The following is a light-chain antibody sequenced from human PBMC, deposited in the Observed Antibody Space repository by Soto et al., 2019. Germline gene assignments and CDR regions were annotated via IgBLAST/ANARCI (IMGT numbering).Light chain of an antibody. Sequence: DIVLTQSPGTLSLSPGERATLSCRASQTLSNSFIAWYQQKPGQAPRLLIYGASTRATGIPARFSGSGSGTEFTLTISSLQSEDFAVYYCQQYNNWPRTFGQGTKVDIK. CDR3: QQYNNWPRT. CDR1: QTLSNS. J-gene: IGKJ1*01. V-gene: IGKV3-15*01. CDR2: GAS.